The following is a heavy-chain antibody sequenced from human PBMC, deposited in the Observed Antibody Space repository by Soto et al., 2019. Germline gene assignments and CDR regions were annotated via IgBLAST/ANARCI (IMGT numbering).Heavy chain of an antibody. CDR1: GFTFDTYT. CDR2: ISGSSSYK. V-gene: IGHV3-21*01. D-gene: IGHD1-26*01. CDR3: TRAVDFIGRHYPPNTVDF. J-gene: IGHJ6*02. Sequence: GSLRLSCAVSGFTFDTYTINWVRQAPGKGLEWVSSISGSSSYKYYADSVKGRFTISRDNTKNSLYLQMNSLRAEDTAVYYCTRAVDFIGRHYPPNTVDFFGQGTSLSVS.